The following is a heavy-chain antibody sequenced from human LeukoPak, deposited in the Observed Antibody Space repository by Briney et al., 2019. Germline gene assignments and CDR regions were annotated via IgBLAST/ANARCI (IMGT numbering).Heavy chain of an antibody. J-gene: IGHJ3*01. CDR2: IRWSGGNT. D-gene: IGHD3-22*01. Sequence: PGGSLRLSCAVSGLTFSSYAMSWVRQAPGEGLEWVSSIRWSGGNTYYADSVKGRFTISRDNSKNTLSLQMHSLRAEDTAVYYCAKAHRDGDYDGSGNAFAFWGQRTMVTVS. V-gene: IGHV3-23*01. CDR1: GLTFSSYA. CDR3: AKAHRDGDYDGSGNAFAF.